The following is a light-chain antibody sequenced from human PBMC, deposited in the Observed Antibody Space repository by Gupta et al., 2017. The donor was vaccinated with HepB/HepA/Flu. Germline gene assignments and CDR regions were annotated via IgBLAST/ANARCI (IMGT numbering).Light chain of an antibody. V-gene: IGLV2-14*03. CDR3: SSYTSSSTRPVV. Sequence: QSALTQPASVSGSPGQSIPISCTGTSSDVGGYNYVSWYQQHPGKAPKLMIYDVSNRPSGVSNRFSGSKSGNTASLTISGLQAEDEADYYCSSYTSSSTRPVVFGGGTKLTVL. J-gene: IGLJ2*01. CDR2: DVS. CDR1: SSDVGGYNY.